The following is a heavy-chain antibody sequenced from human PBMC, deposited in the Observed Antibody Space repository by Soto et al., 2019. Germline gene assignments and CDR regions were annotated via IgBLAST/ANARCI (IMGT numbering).Heavy chain of an antibody. CDR3: ARDGYCSGGSCLDGMDV. Sequence: GGSLRLSCGVSGFTLSRYTMHWVRQAPGKGLEWVALISSDGSAKYYADSVKGRFTVSRDDSFYLQMTSLSGEDTAVYYCARDGYCSGGSCLDGMDVWGQGTTVTVSS. V-gene: IGHV3-30-3*01. CDR2: ISSDGSAK. J-gene: IGHJ6*02. D-gene: IGHD2-15*01. CDR1: GFTLSRYT.